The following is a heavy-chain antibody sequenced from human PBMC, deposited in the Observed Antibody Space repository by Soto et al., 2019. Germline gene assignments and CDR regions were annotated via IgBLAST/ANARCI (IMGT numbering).Heavy chain of an antibody. V-gene: IGHV3-74*01. Sequence: EVQLVESGGGSVQPGGSLRPSCPASGITLSHFWMHWVRQAPGKGLVWVSRINNDGSGTSYADFAKGRFTISRDDAKNTLYLQMNSLRAEDTALYYCTTAFEYWGRGTLVTVSS. CDR3: TTAFEY. CDR2: INNDGSGT. J-gene: IGHJ4*02. CDR1: GITLSHFW.